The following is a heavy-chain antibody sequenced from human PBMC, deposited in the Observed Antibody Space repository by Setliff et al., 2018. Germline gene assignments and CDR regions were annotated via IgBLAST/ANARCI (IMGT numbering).Heavy chain of an antibody. V-gene: IGHV1-69*05. Sequence: ASVKVSCKASGYTFTSYAMHWVRQAPGQGLEWMGGIIPIFGTANYAQKFQGRVTITTDKSTSTAYMELSSLRSEDTAVYYCASHYGSGSYIYWGQGTLVTVSS. CDR3: ASHYGSGSYIY. D-gene: IGHD3-10*01. CDR2: IIPIFGTA. CDR1: GYTFTSYA. J-gene: IGHJ4*02.